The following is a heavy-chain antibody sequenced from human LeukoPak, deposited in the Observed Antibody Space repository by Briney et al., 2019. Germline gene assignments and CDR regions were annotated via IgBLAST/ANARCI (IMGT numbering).Heavy chain of an antibody. Sequence: PGGSLRLSCAASGFIFRNYGMNWVRQAPGRGLEWVSGIYTNGNTRYADSVRGRFTISRDNSKNTLYLQMHSPRVDDTAVYYCAHLVWEYVGGLDVWGQGTTVTVSS. D-gene: IGHD3/OR15-3a*01. J-gene: IGHJ6*02. V-gene: IGHV3-23*05. CDR2: IYTNGNT. CDR3: AHLVWEYVGGLDV. CDR1: GFIFRNYG.